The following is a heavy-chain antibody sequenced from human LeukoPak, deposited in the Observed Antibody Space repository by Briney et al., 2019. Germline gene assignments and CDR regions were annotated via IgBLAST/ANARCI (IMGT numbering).Heavy chain of an antibody. CDR2: ISDDGRNK. CDR3: AKRPSDYGDYVTYFDS. J-gene: IGHJ4*02. Sequence: PGGSLRLSCAASGFSFISYGMHWVRQAPGKGLEWVGVISDDGRNKKYADSVKGRFTISRDNSKDTLYLQMNSLRDEDTAVYYCAKRPSDYGDYVTYFDSWGQGTLVTVSS. V-gene: IGHV3-30*18. D-gene: IGHD4-17*01. CDR1: GFSFISYG.